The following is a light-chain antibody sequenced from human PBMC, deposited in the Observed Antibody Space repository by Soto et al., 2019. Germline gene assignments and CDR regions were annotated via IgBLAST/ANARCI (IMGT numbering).Light chain of an antibody. CDR2: DAY. Sequence: QSVLTQPASVSVTTGQSITISCIGTSSDIGGYIYDSWYQQHPGKAPKRMISDAYDRPLGVSNRFSGSESGITASLTISVLQDADEADYYCSSYTDNSSYGFGAGTKATVL. J-gene: IGLJ1*01. CDR3: SSYTDNSSYG. V-gene: IGLV2-14*03. CDR1: SSDIGGYIY.